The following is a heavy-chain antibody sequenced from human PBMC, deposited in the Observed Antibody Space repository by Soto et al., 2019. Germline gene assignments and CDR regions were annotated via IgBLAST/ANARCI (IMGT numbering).Heavy chain of an antibody. CDR3: ARAGDTGYCTNGVCEGASEVDDSGGRTTLFDY. CDR2: IYYSGST. CDR1: GGSISSYY. D-gene: IGHD2-8*01. J-gene: IGHJ4*02. V-gene: IGHV4-59*01. Sequence: SETLSLTCTVSGGSISSYYWSWIRQPPGKGLEWIGYIYYSGSTNYNPSLKSRVTISVDTSKNQFSLKLSSVTAADTAVYYCARAGDTGYCTNGVCEGASEVDDSGGRTTLFDYWGQGTLVTVSS.